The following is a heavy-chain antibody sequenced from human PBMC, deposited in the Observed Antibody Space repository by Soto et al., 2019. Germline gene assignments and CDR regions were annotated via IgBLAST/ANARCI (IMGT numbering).Heavy chain of an antibody. CDR1: GFTFSSSW. V-gene: IGHV3-74*01. CDR3: ARGPSGWFGYDY. J-gene: IGHJ4*02. D-gene: IGHD6-19*01. Sequence: GGSLRLSCAASGFTFSSSWMHWVRQAPGKGLVWVSRINSGASTANYADSVKGRFTISRDNAKNTLYLQMDSLTAEDTAVYYCARGPSGWFGYDYWGQGTLVTVSS. CDR2: INSGASTA.